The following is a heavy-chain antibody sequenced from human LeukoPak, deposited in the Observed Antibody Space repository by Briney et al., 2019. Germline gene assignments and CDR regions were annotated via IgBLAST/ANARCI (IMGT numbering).Heavy chain of an antibody. CDR1: GGSLSGHH. D-gene: IGHD3-22*01. J-gene: IGHJ4*02. CDR2: IYYNGGT. V-gene: IGHV4-59*11. Sequence: PETLSLTSTLPGGSLSGHHWSWIRQPPGKELEWIGYIYYNGGTSYNPSLMGPVPISVAPSKTQSSLPLTAVTAAYTAVYYCARVNNCDSSGYLDVHYFDCWGQGTLVTVSS. CDR3: ARVNNCDSSGYLDVHYFDC.